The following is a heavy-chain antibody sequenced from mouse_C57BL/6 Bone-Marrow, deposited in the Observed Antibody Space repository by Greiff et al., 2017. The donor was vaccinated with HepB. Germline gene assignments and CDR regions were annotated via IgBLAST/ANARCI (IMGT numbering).Heavy chain of an antibody. D-gene: IGHD2-5*01. CDR1: GYAFSSYW. J-gene: IGHJ1*03. Sequence: VQLQQSGAELVKPGASVKISCKASGYAFSSYWMNWVKQRPGKGLEWIGQIYPGDGDTNYNGKFKGKATLTADKSSSTAYMQLSSLTSEDSAVYFCARAYSNSYWYFDVWGTGTTVTVSS. CDR2: IYPGDGDT. CDR3: ARAYSNSYWYFDV. V-gene: IGHV1-80*01.